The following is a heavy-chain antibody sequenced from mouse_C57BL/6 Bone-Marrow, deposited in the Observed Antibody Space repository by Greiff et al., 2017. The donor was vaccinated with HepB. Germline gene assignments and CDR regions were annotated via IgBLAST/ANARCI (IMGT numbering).Heavy chain of an antibody. D-gene: IGHD1-1*01. CDR1: GFTFSSYG. J-gene: IGHJ2*01. Sequence: EVKLVESGGDLVKPGGSLKLSCAASGFTFSSYGMSWVRQTPDKRLEWVATISSGGIYTYYPDSVKGRFTISRDNAKNTLYLQMSSLKSEDTAMYYCARHIYYYGSSLDYWGQGTTLTVSS. CDR2: ISSGGIYT. V-gene: IGHV5-6*01. CDR3: ARHIYYYGSSLDY.